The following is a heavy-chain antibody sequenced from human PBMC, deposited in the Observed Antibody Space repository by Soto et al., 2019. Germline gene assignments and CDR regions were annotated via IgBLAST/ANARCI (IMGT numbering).Heavy chain of an antibody. Sequence: SETLSLTCAVYGGSFSGYYWNWIRQPPGKGLEWIGEINHSGSTNYNPSLKSRVTISVDTSKNQFSLKLSSVTAADTAVYYCARGLDYVVYWGQGTRVTVSS. V-gene: IGHV4-34*01. CDR2: INHSGST. CDR1: GGSFSGYY. J-gene: IGHJ4*02. CDR3: ARGLDYVVY.